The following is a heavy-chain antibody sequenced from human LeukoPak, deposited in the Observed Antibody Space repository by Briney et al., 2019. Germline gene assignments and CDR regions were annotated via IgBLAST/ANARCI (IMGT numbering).Heavy chain of an antibody. Sequence: GGSLRLSCAASGFTFSSYAMSWVRQAPGKGLEWVSAISGSGGSTYYADSVKGRFTISRDNSKNTLYLQMNCLRAEDTAVYYCAKDDGPLEWLLPVDYWGQGTLVTVSS. D-gene: IGHD3-3*01. V-gene: IGHV3-23*01. J-gene: IGHJ4*02. CDR3: AKDDGPLEWLLPVDY. CDR1: GFTFSSYA. CDR2: ISGSGGST.